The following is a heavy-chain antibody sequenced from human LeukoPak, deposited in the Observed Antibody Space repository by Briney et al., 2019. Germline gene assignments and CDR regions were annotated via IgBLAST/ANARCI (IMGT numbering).Heavy chain of an antibody. CDR1: GFTFSSYW. J-gene: IGHJ4*02. D-gene: IGHD3/OR15-3a*01. Sequence: GGSLRLSCAASGFTFSSYWMHWVRQVPGKGLVWVSRINSDGSRTYYADSVKGRFTISIDNAKNTLYLQMNSLRAEDTAVYYCARARGNNYGFFDYWGQGILVTVSS. CDR3: ARARGNNYGFFDY. CDR2: INSDGSRT. V-gene: IGHV3-74*01.